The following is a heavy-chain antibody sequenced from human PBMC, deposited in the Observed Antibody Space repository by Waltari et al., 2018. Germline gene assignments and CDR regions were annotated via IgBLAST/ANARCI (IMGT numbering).Heavy chain of an antibody. CDR3: AREWGIICSSTSCPPNWFDP. J-gene: IGHJ5*02. Sequence: QVQLVQSGAEVKKPGSSVKVSCKASGGTFSSYAISWVRQAPGQALEWMGGIIPIFGTANYAQKFQGRVTITADESTSTAYMELSSLRSEDTAVYYCAREWGIICSSTSCPPNWFDPWGQGTLVTVSS. CDR2: IIPIFGTA. V-gene: IGHV1-69*01. CDR1: GGTFSSYA. D-gene: IGHD2-2*01.